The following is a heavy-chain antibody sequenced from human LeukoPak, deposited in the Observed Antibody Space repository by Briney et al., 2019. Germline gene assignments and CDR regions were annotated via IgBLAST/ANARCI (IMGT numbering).Heavy chain of an antibody. V-gene: IGHV3-66*01. CDR3: ARMTTVTRNYYYYGMDV. CDR2: IYSGGST. CDR1: GFTVSSNY. D-gene: IGHD4-17*01. Sequence: PGGSLRLSCAASGFTVSSNYMSWVRQAPGKGLEWVSVIYSGGSTYYADSVKGRFTISRDNSKNTLYLQMNSLRAEDTAVHYCARMTTVTRNYYYYGMDVWGQGTTVTVSS. J-gene: IGHJ6*02.